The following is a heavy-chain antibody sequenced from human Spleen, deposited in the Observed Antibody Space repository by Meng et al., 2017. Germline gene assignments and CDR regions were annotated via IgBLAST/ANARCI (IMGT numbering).Heavy chain of an antibody. V-gene: IGHV1-3*01. CDR3: AREKSPGHFDY. CDR2: ISGYNGHT. Sequence: QVQLVQSGAEVKKPGASVKVSCKASGYTFTNYAMHWVRQAPGQRLEWLGRISGYNGHTEHTQKLQGRVTMTTDTSTSTAYMELRSLRSDDTAVYYCAREKSPGHFDYWGQGTLVTVSS. CDR1: GYTFTNYA. J-gene: IGHJ4*02.